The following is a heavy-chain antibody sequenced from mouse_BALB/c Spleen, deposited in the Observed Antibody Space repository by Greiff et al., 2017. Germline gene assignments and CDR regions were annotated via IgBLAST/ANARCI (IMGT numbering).Heavy chain of an antibody. Sequence: EVKVIESGGGLVKPGGSLKLSCAASGFTFSDYYMYWVRQTPEKRLEWVATISDGGSYTYYPDSVKGRFTISRDNAKNNLYLQMSSLKSEDTAIYYCARERGNYFDYWGQGTTLTVSS. J-gene: IGHJ2*01. CDR3: ARERGNYFDY. V-gene: IGHV5-4*02. CDR2: ISDGGSYT. CDR1: GFTFSDYY.